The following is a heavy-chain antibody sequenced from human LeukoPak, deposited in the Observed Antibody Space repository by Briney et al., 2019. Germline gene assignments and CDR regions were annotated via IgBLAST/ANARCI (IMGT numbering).Heavy chain of an antibody. CDR2: IYYSGST. CDR1: GGSLRSSSYY. V-gene: IGHV4-39*01. J-gene: IGHJ4*02. CDR3: ARHAGSYYTYNFDY. D-gene: IGHD3-22*01. Sequence: PSETLSLTCTVSGGSLRSSSYYWGWIRQPPGKGLEWIGSIYYSGSTNYKPSLRSRVTISVDTSKNQFSLKLSSVTAADTAVYYCARHAGSYYTYNFDYWGQGTLVTVSS.